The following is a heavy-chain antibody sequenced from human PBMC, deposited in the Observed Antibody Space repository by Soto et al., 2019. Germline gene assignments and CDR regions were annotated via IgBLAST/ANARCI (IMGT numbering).Heavy chain of an antibody. CDR3: ARVAVVDGDS. V-gene: IGHV4-30-4*01. CDR2: IYYSGST. CDR1: GGSISSGDYY. J-gene: IGHJ4*02. D-gene: IGHD6-19*01. Sequence: QVQLQESGPGLVKPSQTLSLTCTVSGGSISSGDYYWSWIRQPPGKGLEWIGYIYYSGSTYYNPSLRSRVTTSVHTSTHPFSLQLSSVAAGDTAVYSCARVAVVDGDSWGQGTLVTVSS.